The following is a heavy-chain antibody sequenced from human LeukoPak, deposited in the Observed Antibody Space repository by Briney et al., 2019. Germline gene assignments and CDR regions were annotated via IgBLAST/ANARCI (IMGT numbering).Heavy chain of an antibody. CDR2: ISSSSTYI. CDR1: GFTFSSYS. Sequence: KPGGSLRLSCAASGFTFSSYSMIWVRQAPGKGLEWVSSISSSSTYIYYTDSVKGRFTISRNNAKKSLYLQMNSLRAEDTAVYYCAKDLPLGFPDAFDIWGQGTMVTVSS. J-gene: IGHJ3*02. CDR3: AKDLPLGFPDAFDI. V-gene: IGHV3-21*01.